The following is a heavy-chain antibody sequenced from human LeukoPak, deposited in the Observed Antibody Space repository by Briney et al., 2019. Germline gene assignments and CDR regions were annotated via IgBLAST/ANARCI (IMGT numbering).Heavy chain of an antibody. J-gene: IGHJ4*02. V-gene: IGHV3-23*01. Sequence: GGTLRLSCAASGFTFSSYGMSWVRQAPGKGLEWVSAISGSGGSTYYADSVKGRFTISRDNSKNTLYLQMNSLRAEDTAVYYCAKDRGQPSDYDILSWGQGTLVTVSS. D-gene: IGHD3-9*01. CDR1: GFTFSSYG. CDR2: ISGSGGST. CDR3: AKDRGQPSDYDILS.